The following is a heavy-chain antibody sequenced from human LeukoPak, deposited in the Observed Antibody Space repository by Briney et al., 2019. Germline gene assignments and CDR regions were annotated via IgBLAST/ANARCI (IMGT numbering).Heavy chain of an antibody. J-gene: IGHJ3*02. CDR1: GFTFSSYA. CDR3: AKVVVVLSIDALDI. Sequence: GGSLRLSCAASGFTFSSYAMSWVRQAPGKGLEWVSGITGSGGSTYYADSVKGRFTISRDNSKNTLHLQMNSLRAEDTADYYCAKVVVVLSIDALDIWGQGTMVTVSS. CDR2: ITGSGGST. V-gene: IGHV3-23*01. D-gene: IGHD2-21*01.